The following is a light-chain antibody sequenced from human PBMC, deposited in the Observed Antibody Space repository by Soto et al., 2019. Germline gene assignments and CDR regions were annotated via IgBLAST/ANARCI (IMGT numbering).Light chain of an antibody. J-gene: IGKJ1*01. CDR3: QQYGYAPWT. V-gene: IGKV3-20*01. CDR1: QSVSSN. Sequence: SLSPWTLSALFGGASQSVSSNLAWYQQKPGQAPRLLIYGASSRHTGIPDRFSGSGSGTDFTLTISRLEPEDFAVYYCQQYGYAPWTFGQGTKVDIK. CDR2: GAS.